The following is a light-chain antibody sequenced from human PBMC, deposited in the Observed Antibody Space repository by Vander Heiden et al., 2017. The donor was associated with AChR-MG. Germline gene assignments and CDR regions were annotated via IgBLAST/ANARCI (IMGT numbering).Light chain of an antibody. CDR1: SSDVGGYNY. CDR3: SSYTSSRPRV. V-gene: IGLV2-14*01. CDR2: DVS. Sequence: QSALTPPASVSGSPGPSITISCTGTSSDVGGYNYVPWYQQHPAKAPKRSRLDVSNRPSGVSNRVSGSKSGNTELLTTSGLQAENEADDDCSSYTSSRPRVFGGGTKLTVL. J-gene: IGLJ2*01.